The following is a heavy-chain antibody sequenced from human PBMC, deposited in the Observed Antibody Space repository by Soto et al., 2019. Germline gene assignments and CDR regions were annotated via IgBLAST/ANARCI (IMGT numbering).Heavy chain of an antibody. CDR3: ARSQGGSSSLDIYFYYYYGMDV. CDR2: IIPIVGTA. J-gene: IGHJ6*02. CDR1: GGTFSSYA. V-gene: IGHV1-69*01. D-gene: IGHD2-15*01. Sequence: QVQLVQSGAEVKKPGSSVKVSCTAPGGTFSSYAISWVRQAPGQGLEWMGGIIPIVGTANYAQKFQGRFTITADESTSTGYMELSSLRSEDTAVYYCARSQGGSSSLDIYFYYYYGMDVWGQGTTVTVS.